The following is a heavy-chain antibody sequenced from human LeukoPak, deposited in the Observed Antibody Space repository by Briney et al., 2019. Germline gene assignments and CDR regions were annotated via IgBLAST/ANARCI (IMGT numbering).Heavy chain of an antibody. Sequence: GGSLRLSCAASGFTFSSYGMHWVRQAPGKGLEWVAIISYDGSNKYYADSVKGRFTISRDNSKNTLYLQMNSLRAEDTAVYYCAKDDPGYWGQGTLVTVSS. CDR2: ISYDGSNK. J-gene: IGHJ4*02. CDR3: AKDDPGY. V-gene: IGHV3-30*18. CDR1: GFTFSSYG.